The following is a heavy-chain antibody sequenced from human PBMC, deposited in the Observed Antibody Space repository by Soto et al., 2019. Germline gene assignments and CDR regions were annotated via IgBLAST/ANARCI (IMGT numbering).Heavy chain of an antibody. D-gene: IGHD3-9*01. CDR1: GFSVSSSY. CDR3: PTILTTMPPEDHYYYGLDV. J-gene: IGHJ6*02. CDR2: IDSGGST. Sequence: VQLVESGGGLVQPGGSLRLSCAASGFSVSSSYMNWVRQAPGKGLEWVSVIDSGGSTDYADSVKGRFSISTDNSKNTLYLQMNSLRAEDTAVYYCPTILTTMPPEDHYYYGLDVWGQGTTVTVSS. V-gene: IGHV3-66*01.